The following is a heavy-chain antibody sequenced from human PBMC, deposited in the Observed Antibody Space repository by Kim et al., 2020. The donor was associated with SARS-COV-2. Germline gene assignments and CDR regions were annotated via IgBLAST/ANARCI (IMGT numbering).Heavy chain of an antibody. CDR3: TTSQRPRSSVDY. D-gene: IGHD4-17*01. CDR2: IKSKTDGGAT. CDR1: GFTFTDAW. J-gene: IGHJ4*02. V-gene: IGHV3-15*01. Sequence: GGSLRLSCAASGFTFTDAWMSWVRQAPGKGLEWDGRIKSKTDGGATDYTAPVKGRFTISRDDSKNTLYLQMNSLKTEDTAVYYCTTSQRPRSSVDYWGQGTLVTVS.